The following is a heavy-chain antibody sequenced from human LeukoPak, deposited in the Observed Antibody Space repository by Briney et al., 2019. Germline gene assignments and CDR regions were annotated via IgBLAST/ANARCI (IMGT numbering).Heavy chain of an antibody. CDR2: IYYSGST. Sequence: SQTLSLTCTVSGGSISSGGYYWSWIRQHPGTGLEWIGYIYYSGSTYYNPSLKSRVTISVDTSKNQFSLKLSSVTAADTAVYYCAAQGIARNWFDPWGQGTLVTVSS. D-gene: IGHD6-13*01. J-gene: IGHJ5*02. CDR1: GGSISSGGYY. CDR3: AAQGIARNWFDP. V-gene: IGHV4-31*03.